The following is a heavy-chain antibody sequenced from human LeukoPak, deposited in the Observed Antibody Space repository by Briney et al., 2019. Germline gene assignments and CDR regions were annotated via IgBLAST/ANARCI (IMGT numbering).Heavy chain of an antibody. CDR3: ARHPWGVGDAFDI. Sequence: GESLKISFKGSGCSFTSYWIGWVRQMPGKRLEWMGIIYPGDSDTRYSPSFQGQVTISADKSISTAYLQWSSLKASDTAMYYCARHPWGVGDAFDIWGQGTMVTVSS. J-gene: IGHJ3*02. CDR1: GCSFTSYW. D-gene: IGHD3-16*01. CDR2: IYPGDSDT. V-gene: IGHV5-51*01.